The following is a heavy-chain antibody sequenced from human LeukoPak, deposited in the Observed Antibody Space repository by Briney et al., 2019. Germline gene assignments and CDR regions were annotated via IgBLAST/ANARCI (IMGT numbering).Heavy chain of an antibody. CDR1: GGSFRGYY. Sequence: SETLSLTSAVYGGSFRGYYWSWIRQPPGKGLEWIGEINHSGSTNYNPSLKSRVTISVDTSKNQFSLKLSSVTAADTAVYYCARSGYYYDSSADYWGQGTLVTVSS. J-gene: IGHJ4*02. CDR2: INHSGST. CDR3: ARSGYYYDSSADY. V-gene: IGHV4-34*01. D-gene: IGHD3-22*01.